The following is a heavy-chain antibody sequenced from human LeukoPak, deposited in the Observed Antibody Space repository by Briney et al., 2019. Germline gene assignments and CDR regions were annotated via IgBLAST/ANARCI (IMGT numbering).Heavy chain of an antibody. J-gene: IGHJ4*02. Sequence: GGSLRLSCAASGFTFSSYGMHWVRQAPGKGLEWVAFIRSDESTKYYADSVKGRFTTSRDTSKNTLYLEMNSLRPEDTALYYCVRYISSWAQTLLDYWGQGTLVTVSS. CDR3: VRYISSWAQTLLDY. CDR2: IRSDESTK. CDR1: GFTFSSYG. D-gene: IGHD6-13*01. V-gene: IGHV3-30*02.